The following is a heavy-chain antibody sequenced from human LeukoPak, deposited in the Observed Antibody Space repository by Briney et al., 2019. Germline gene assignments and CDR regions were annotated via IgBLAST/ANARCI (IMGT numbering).Heavy chain of an antibody. CDR1: GGSISSNNW. CDR3: AAGGVTTPYGMDV. D-gene: IGHD4-17*01. J-gene: IGHJ6*02. V-gene: IGHV4-4*02. Sequence: PSGTLSLTCAVSGGSISSNNWWSWVRPPPGKGLEWIGEIYHSGNTNYNPSLKSRVTISVDKSKNQFSLKLSSVTAADTAVYYCAAGGVTTPYGMDVWGQGTTVTVSS. CDR2: IYHSGNT.